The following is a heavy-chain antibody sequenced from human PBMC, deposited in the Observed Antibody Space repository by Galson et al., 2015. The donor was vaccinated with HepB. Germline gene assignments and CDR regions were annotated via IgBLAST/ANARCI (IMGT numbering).Heavy chain of an antibody. J-gene: IGHJ4*02. CDR1: GFTFSSYA. CDR3: AKDMTTLTTCCGAYDS. D-gene: IGHD4-11*01. V-gene: IGHV3-23*01. Sequence: SLRLSCAASGFTFSSYAMSWVRQAPGKGLEWVSAMSGSGGSTYYRDSVKGRFTIFRDYSKNTLYLQMNSLRAEDTAVYYCAKDMTTLTTCCGAYDSWGQGTLVTVSS. CDR2: MSGSGGST.